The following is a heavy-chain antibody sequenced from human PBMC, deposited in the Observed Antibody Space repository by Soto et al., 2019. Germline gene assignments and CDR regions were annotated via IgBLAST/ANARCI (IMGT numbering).Heavy chain of an antibody. Sequence: QLQLQESGPGLVKPSETLSLTCTVSGGSISSSSYYWGWIRQPPGKGLEWIGMIYYSGSTYYNPSLKSRVTISVDTSKNQFSLKLSSVTAADTAVYYCARTGAGGDFWSGYSPYYYGMDVWGQGTTVTVSS. V-gene: IGHV4-39*01. CDR2: IYYSGST. CDR1: GGSISSSSYY. D-gene: IGHD3-3*01. J-gene: IGHJ6*02. CDR3: ARTGAGGDFWSGYSPYYYGMDV.